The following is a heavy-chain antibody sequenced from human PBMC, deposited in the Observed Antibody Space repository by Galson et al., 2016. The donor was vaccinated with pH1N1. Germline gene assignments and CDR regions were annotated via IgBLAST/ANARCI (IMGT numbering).Heavy chain of an antibody. J-gene: IGHJ5*02. CDR1: GFAFNYFA. V-gene: IGHV3-23*01. CDR2: INGRGSST. CDR3: AKEGRWYGGNWFDP. Sequence: SLRLSCAASGFAFNYFAMTWVRQAPGKGLVWVSSINGRGSSTYYADSVKGRFTISRDNSRSTLYLQLSALTVDDTAVCYCAKEGRWYGGNWFDPWGQGTLVAVSS. D-gene: IGHD3-10*01.